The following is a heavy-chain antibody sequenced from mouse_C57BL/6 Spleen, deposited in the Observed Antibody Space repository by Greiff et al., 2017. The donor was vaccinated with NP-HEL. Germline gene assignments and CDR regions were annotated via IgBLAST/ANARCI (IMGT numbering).Heavy chain of an antibody. J-gene: IGHJ3*01. CDR1: GYTFTSYW. Sequence: VQLQQPGAELVRPGTSVKLSCKASGYTFTSYWMHWVKQRPGQGLEWIGVIDPSDSYTNYNQKFKGKATLTVDTSSSTAYMQLSSLTSEDSAVYYCARIYYGNYGFAYWGQGTLVTVSA. V-gene: IGHV1-59*01. D-gene: IGHD2-1*01. CDR2: IDPSDSYT. CDR3: ARIYYGNYGFAY.